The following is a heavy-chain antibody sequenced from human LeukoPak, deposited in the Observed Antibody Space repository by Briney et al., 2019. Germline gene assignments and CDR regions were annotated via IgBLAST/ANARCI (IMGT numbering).Heavy chain of an antibody. J-gene: IGHJ3*02. Sequence: SETLSLTCTVSGGSISTYYWSWIRQPPGKGLEWIGYIYNSGSTNYNPSLKSRVTISVDTSKNQFSLKLRSVAAADTAMYFCASSYCGGDCSLDAFDIWGQGTMVTVSS. CDR3: ASSYCGGDCSLDAFDI. D-gene: IGHD2-21*02. CDR2: IYNSGST. V-gene: IGHV4-59*01. CDR1: GGSISTYY.